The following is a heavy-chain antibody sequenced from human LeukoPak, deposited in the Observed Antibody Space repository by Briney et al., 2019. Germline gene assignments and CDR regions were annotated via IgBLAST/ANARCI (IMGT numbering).Heavy chain of an antibody. CDR2: ISSSAKTS. Sequence: GGSLRLSCAGSGLSLSIFEMNWVRQAPGKGLEWISYISSSAKTSYYADSVKGRFTISRDNVQNSLYLQMNSLRAEDTALYYCARDRSITMIVVVTDDAFDIWGQGTMVTVSS. V-gene: IGHV3-48*03. CDR1: GLSLSIFE. D-gene: IGHD3-22*01. CDR3: ARDRSITMIVVVTDDAFDI. J-gene: IGHJ3*02.